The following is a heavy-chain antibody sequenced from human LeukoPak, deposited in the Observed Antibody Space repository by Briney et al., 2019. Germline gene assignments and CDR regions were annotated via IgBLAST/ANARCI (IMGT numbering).Heavy chain of an antibody. V-gene: IGHV4-59*01. D-gene: IGHD4-23*01. CDR3: ATTTTVVTPGTSPPYDAFDI. CDR1: GGSISSYY. J-gene: IGHJ3*02. Sequence: SETLSLTCTVSGGSISSYYWSWIRQPPGKGLEWIGYIYYSGSTNYNPSLKSRVTISVDTSKNQFSLKLSSVTAADTAVYYCATTTTVVTPGTSPPYDAFDIWGQGTMVTVSS. CDR2: IYYSGST.